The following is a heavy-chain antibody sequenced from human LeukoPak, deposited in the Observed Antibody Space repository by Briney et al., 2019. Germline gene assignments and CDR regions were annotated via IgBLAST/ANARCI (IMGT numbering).Heavy chain of an antibody. Sequence: GGSLRLSCAASGFTFSSYWMHWVRQAPGKGLVWVSRINSDGSSTSYADSVKGRFTISRDNAKNTLYLQMNSLRAEDTAVYYCARVDFYYDSSGYFDYWGQGTLVTVSS. D-gene: IGHD3-22*01. CDR2: INSDGSST. J-gene: IGHJ4*02. CDR1: GFTFSSYW. CDR3: ARVDFYYDSSGYFDY. V-gene: IGHV3-74*01.